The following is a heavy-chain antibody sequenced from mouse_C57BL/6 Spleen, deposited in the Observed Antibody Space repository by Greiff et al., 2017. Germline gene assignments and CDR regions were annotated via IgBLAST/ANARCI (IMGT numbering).Heavy chain of an antibody. CDR2: IYPGSGNT. D-gene: IGHD2-5*01. J-gene: IGHJ4*01. V-gene: IGHV1-76*01. CDR1: GYTFTDYY. CDR3: ARTLYYSNLLYYAMDY. Sequence: VQLQQSGAELVRPGASVKLSCKASGYTFTDYYINWVKQRPGQGLEWIARIYPGSGNTYYNEKFKGKATLTAEKSSSTAYMQLSSLTSEDSAVYFCARTLYYSNLLYYAMDYWGQGTSVTVSS.